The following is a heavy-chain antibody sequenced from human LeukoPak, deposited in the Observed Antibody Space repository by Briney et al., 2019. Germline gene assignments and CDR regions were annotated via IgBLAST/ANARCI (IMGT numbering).Heavy chain of an antibody. J-gene: IGHJ5*02. CDR2: IYYSGST. CDR1: GGSISSSSYY. Sequence: SETLSLTCTVSGGSISSSSYYWSWIRQHPGKGLEWIGYIYYSGSTYYNPSLKSRVTISVDTSKNQFSLKLSSVTAADTAVYYCARVDSSSWYWFDPWGQGTLVTVSS. CDR3: ARVDSSSWYWFDP. D-gene: IGHD6-13*01. V-gene: IGHV4-31*03.